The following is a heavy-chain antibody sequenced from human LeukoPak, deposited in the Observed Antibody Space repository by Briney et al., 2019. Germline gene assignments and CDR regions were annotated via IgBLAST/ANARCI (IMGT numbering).Heavy chain of an antibody. CDR3: AKGSGHYYYYMDV. D-gene: IGHD3-10*01. V-gene: IGHV3-30*02. CDR1: GFTFNNYG. J-gene: IGHJ6*03. CDR2: ILYDGSNK. Sequence: PGGSLRLSCAASGFTFNNYGMHWVRRAPGKGLEWVAFILYDGSNKYYADSVKGRFTISRDNSKNTLYLQMNSLRAEDTAVYYCAKGSGHYYYYMDVWGKGTTVTVS.